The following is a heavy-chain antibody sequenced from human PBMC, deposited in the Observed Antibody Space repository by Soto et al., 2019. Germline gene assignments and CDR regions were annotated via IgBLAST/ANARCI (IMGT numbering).Heavy chain of an antibody. D-gene: IGHD6-13*01. J-gene: IGHJ5*02. Sequence: PGGSLRLSCAASGFTFSSYGMHWVRQAPGKGLEWVAVISYDGSNKYYADSVKGRFTISRDNSKNTLYLQMNSLRAEDTAVYYCAKERQQKLAKWFDPWGQGTLVTVSS. CDR3: AKERQQKLAKWFDP. V-gene: IGHV3-30*18. CDR1: GFTFSSYG. CDR2: ISYDGSNK.